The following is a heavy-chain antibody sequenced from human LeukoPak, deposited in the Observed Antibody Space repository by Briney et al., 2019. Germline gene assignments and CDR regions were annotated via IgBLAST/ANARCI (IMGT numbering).Heavy chain of an antibody. D-gene: IGHD3-16*01. Sequence: GGSLRLSCAASGFTVSSNYMSWVRQAPGKGLEWVLVIYSGGSTYYADFVKGRFTISRDNYKNTLYLQMNSLRAEDTAVYYCARGYDYVWGSSSWFDPWGQGTLVTVSS. J-gene: IGHJ5*02. CDR1: GFTVSSNY. CDR2: IYSGGST. V-gene: IGHV3-53*01. CDR3: ARGYDYVWGSSSWFDP.